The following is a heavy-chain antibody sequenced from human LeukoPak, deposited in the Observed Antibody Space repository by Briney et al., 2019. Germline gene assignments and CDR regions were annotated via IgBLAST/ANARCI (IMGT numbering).Heavy chain of an antibody. V-gene: IGHV3-7*01. J-gene: IGHJ4*02. D-gene: IGHD1-14*01. CDR3: ARDAGTHYGSATVLDY. Sequence: GGSLRLSCAASGFTFSSYWMPWVRQAPGKGLELVANINQGGSEKYYVASLKGRFTSSRDNAKNSVYLQMNSLTCDDTAVYFCARDAGTHYGSATVLDYWGQGTLVTASS. CDR1: GFTFSSYW. CDR2: INQGGSEK.